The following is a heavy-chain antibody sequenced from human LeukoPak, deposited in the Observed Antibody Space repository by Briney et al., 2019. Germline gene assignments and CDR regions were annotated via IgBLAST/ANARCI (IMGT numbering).Heavy chain of an antibody. D-gene: IGHD6-19*01. CDR2: ISGSGGTT. Sequence: GGSLRLSCAASGFTFSSYAMSWVRQAPGKGLEWVSGISGSGGTTYYADSVKGRFTISRDNSKNTLYLQMNSLRAEDTAVYYCAKDLGVAGPNWYFDLWGRGTLVSVSS. V-gene: IGHV3-23*01. CDR1: GFTFSSYA. J-gene: IGHJ2*01. CDR3: AKDLGVAGPNWYFDL.